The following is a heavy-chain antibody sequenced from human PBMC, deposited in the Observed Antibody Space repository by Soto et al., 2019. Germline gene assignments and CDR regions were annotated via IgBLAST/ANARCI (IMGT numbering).Heavy chain of an antibody. J-gene: IGHJ6*02. CDR3: AKDQSTNSRSYHALDV. Sequence: QVQLVESGGGVVQPGESLRLSCAASEFTFSSYAMHWVRQAPGKGREWVAVVSKDGSNKYYADSVKGRFTISRDNSKNTLNLQMNSLRAEDTAVYYCAKDQSTNSRSYHALDVWGQGTTVTVSS. D-gene: IGHD2-8*01. CDR2: VSKDGSNK. V-gene: IGHV3-30*18. CDR1: EFTFSSYA.